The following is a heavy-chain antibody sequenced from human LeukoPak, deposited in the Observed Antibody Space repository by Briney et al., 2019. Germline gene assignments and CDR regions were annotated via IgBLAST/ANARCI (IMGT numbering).Heavy chain of an antibody. CDR3: ARDHVWESDAFDI. Sequence: PSETLSLTCSGSGGSICSYYWSWIRQPAGKGLEWIGRIYTSGSTNYNPSLKSRVTMSVDTSKNQFSLKLSSVTAADTAVYYCARDHVWESDAFDIWGQGTMVTVSS. D-gene: IGHD1-26*01. V-gene: IGHV4-4*07. CDR2: IYTSGST. CDR1: GGSICSYY. J-gene: IGHJ3*02.